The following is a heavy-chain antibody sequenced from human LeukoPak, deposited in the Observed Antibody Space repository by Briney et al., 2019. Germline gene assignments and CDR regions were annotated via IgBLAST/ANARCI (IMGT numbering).Heavy chain of an antibody. CDR1: GGSISSTTYY. CDR3: ARDHHLVRYSSSPDAFDI. D-gene: IGHD6-6*01. CDR2: IYYSGST. J-gene: IGHJ3*02. V-gene: IGHV4-39*02. Sequence: PSETLSLTCTVSGGSISSTTYYWGWIRQPPGEGLEWIASIYYSGSTYYNPSLKSRVTISVDTSKNQFSLKPNSVTAADTAVYYCARDHHLVRYSSSPDAFDIWGQGTMVTVSS.